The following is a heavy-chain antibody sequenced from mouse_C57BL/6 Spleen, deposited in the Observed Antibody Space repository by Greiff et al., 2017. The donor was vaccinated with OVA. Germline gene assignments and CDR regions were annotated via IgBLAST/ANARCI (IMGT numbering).Heavy chain of an antibody. Sequence: EVKLQESGPGLVKPSQSLSLTCSVTGYSITSGYYWNWIRQFPGNKLVWMGYISYDGSNNYNPSLKNRISITRDTSKNQFFLKLNSVTTEDTATYYCASYDYGWFAYWGQGTLVTVSA. CDR3: ASYDYGWFAY. D-gene: IGHD2-4*01. CDR2: ISYDGSN. J-gene: IGHJ3*01. V-gene: IGHV3-6*01. CDR1: GYSITSGYY.